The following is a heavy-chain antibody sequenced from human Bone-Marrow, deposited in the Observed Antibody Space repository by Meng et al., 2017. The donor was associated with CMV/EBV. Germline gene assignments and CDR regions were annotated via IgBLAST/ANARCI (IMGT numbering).Heavy chain of an antibody. Sequence: GESLKISCAASGFTFSRYAMSWVRQAPGKGLEWVSGISGRGDSTSDADSVKGRFTISRDNSKNTVYLQMNSLRAEDTAVYYCAKDLTLDPSITMIVVVKVASAFDIWGQGTMVTVSS. V-gene: IGHV3-23*01. CDR3: AKDLTLDPSITMIVVVKVASAFDI. J-gene: IGHJ3*02. CDR2: ISGRGDST. CDR1: GFTFSRYA. D-gene: IGHD3-22*01.